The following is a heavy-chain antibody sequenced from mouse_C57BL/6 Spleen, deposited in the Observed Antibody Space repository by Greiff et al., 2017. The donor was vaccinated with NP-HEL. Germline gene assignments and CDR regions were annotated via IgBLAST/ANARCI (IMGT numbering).Heavy chain of an antibody. CDR2: ISSGSSTI. J-gene: IGHJ4*01. CDR1: GFTFSDYG. CDR3: ARGDYGSNYYAMDY. Sequence: EVHLVESGGGLVKPGGSLKLSCAASGFTFSDYGMHWVRQAPEKGLEWVAYISSGSSTIYYADTVKGRFTISRDNAKNTLFLQMTSLRSEDTAMYYCARGDYGSNYYAMDYWGQGTSVTVSS. D-gene: IGHD1-1*01. V-gene: IGHV5-17*01.